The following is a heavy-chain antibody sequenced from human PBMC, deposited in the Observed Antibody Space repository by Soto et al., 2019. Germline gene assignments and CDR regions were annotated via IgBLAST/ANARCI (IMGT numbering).Heavy chain of an antibody. CDR1: GFTFNNYA. V-gene: IGHV3-23*01. Sequence: GGSLRLSCAASGFTFNNYAMNWVRQAPGKGLEWVSSISASGGSTYYADSVRGRFTISRDNSKNTLYLQTNSLRAEDTAVYYCAKARTRSYADALDIWGQGTLVTV. CDR3: AKARTRSYADALDI. CDR2: ISASGGST. D-gene: IGHD2-8*01. J-gene: IGHJ3*02.